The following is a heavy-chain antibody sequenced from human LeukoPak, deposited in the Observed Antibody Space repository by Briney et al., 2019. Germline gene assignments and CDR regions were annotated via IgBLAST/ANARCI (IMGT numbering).Heavy chain of an antibody. CDR2: ITGSGGST. Sequence: GGSLRLSCAASGFTFNDYGMGWVRQAPGKGLEWVSAITGSGGSTYYADSVKGRFTISRDNSKNTLSLQIHSLRAEDTAVYYCARERAPRGYFDYWGQGTLVTVSS. J-gene: IGHJ4*02. CDR3: ARERAPRGYFDY. CDR1: GFTFNDYG. V-gene: IGHV3-23*01.